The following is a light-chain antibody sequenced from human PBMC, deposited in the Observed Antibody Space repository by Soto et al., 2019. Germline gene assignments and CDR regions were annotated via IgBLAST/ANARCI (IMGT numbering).Light chain of an antibody. J-gene: IGLJ2*01. CDR2: NTY. Sequence: QTVVTQEPSFSVSPGGTVTLTCGLSSGSVSTSYYPSWYQQTPGQAPRTLIYNTYTRSSGVPDRFSASILGDKAALTITGAQADDESDYYCVLYMCSGISVFGGGTTLTVL. V-gene: IGLV8-61*01. CDR1: SGSVSTSYY. CDR3: VLYMCSGISV.